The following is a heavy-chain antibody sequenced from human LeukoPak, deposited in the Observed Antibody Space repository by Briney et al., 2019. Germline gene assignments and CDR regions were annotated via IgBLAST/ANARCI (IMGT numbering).Heavy chain of an antibody. CDR2: IKEDGSEK. CDR3: ARSRGGSY. Sequence: GGSLRLSCAASGFTFSSYAMSWVRQAPGKGLEWVANIKEDGSEKNYVDSVKGRFTISRDNAKNSLYLQMNSLRAEDTAVYYCARSRGGSYWGQGTLVTVSS. J-gene: IGHJ4*02. V-gene: IGHV3-7*01. D-gene: IGHD1-26*01. CDR1: GFTFSSYA.